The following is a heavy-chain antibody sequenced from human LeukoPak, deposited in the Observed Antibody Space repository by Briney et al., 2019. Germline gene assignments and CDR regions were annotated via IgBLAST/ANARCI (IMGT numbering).Heavy chain of an antibody. V-gene: IGHV3-48*01. J-gene: IGHJ4*02. CDR1: GFTFGDYA. CDR2: ITGGSDSI. D-gene: IGHD2-8*01. Sequence: GGSLRLSCTASGFTFGDYAMNWLRQAPGKGLERLSYITGGSDSILYADSVKGRFTISRDNAKNSVYLQMNSLRAEDTALYYCAKVPRTNHDNFFDYWGQGTLVTVSS. CDR3: AKVPRTNHDNFFDY.